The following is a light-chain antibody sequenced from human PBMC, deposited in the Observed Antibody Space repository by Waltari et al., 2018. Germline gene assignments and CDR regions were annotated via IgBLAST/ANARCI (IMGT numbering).Light chain of an antibody. V-gene: IGKV3-20*01. CDR2: GAS. J-gene: IGKJ2*01. Sequence: EIVLTQSPGTLSLSPGERATLSCRASQSVSSSYLAWYQQKPGQAPRLLIYGASSRATGIPDRFSGSGSGTDFILTISRLEPEDFAVYDCQQYGSSYTFGQGTNLEIK. CDR1: QSVSSSY. CDR3: QQYGSSYT.